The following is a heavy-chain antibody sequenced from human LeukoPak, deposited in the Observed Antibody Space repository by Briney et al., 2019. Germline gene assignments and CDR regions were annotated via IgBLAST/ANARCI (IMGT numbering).Heavy chain of an antibody. D-gene: IGHD6-13*01. CDR2: INHSGST. CDR1: GGSFSGYY. CDR3: ARAYSSSWYVAYYYYMDV. V-gene: IGHV4-34*01. Sequence: SQTLSLTCAVHGGSFSGYYWSWIRQPPGKGLQWIGEINHSGSTNSNPSLKSRVTISVDTSKNQFSLKLSSVTAADTAVYYCARAYSSSWYVAYYYYMDVWGKGTTVTVSS. J-gene: IGHJ6*03.